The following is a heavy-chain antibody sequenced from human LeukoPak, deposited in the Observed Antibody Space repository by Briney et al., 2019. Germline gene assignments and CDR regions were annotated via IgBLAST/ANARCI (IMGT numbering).Heavy chain of an antibody. CDR2: IYSGGST. CDR3: ARGGSGSFLS. V-gene: IGHV3-66*01. J-gene: IGHJ5*02. CDR1: GFTFSSYA. Sequence: PGGSLRLSCAASGFTFSSYAMSWVRQAPGKGLEWVSVIYSGGSTYYADSVKGRFTISRDNSENTLYLQMNSLRAEDTAVYYCARGGSGSFLSWGQGTLVTVSS. D-gene: IGHD3-10*01.